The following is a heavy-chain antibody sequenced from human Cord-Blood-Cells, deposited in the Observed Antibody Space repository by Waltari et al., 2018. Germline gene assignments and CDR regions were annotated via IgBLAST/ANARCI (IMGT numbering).Heavy chain of an antibody. Sequence: EVQLVETGGGLIQPGGSLRLSCAASGFTVSSNYMSWFRQAPGKGLEWVSVIYSGGSTYYADSVKGRFTSSRDNAKNTLYLQMNSLRAEDTAVYYCARDLGDGYSYGYAFDIWGQGTMVTVSS. CDR3: ARDLGDGYSYGYAFDI. V-gene: IGHV3-53*02. D-gene: IGHD5-18*01. J-gene: IGHJ3*02. CDR2: IYSGGST. CDR1: GFTVSSNY.